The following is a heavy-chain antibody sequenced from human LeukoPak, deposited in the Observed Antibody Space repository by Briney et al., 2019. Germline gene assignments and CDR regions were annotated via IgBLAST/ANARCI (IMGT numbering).Heavy chain of an antibody. V-gene: IGHV4-59*08. CDR1: GGSMSGYY. CDR2: ISYSGST. Sequence: SETLSLTCSVAGGSMSGYYWCWVRQSPGNGLEWVGYISYSGSTNYNPYLKSRVTISSDRSKNQFSLNLSSVTAADTALYYCARHSGGWYYAFDIWGRGTMVSVSS. J-gene: IGHJ3*02. CDR3: ARHSGGWYYAFDI. D-gene: IGHD6-19*01.